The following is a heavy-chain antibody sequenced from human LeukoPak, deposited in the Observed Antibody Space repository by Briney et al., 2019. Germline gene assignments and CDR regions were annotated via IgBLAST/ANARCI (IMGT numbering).Heavy chain of an antibody. CDR2: ISGSGGST. CDR3: AKDRLLWFGECFDY. J-gene: IGHJ4*02. D-gene: IGHD3-10*01. V-gene: IGHV3-23*01. Sequence: GGSLRLSCAASGFTFSSYAMSWVRRAPGKALEWVSAISGSGGSTYYADSVKGRFTISRDNSKNTLYLQMNSLRAEDTAVYYCAKDRLLWFGECFDYWGQGTLVNVSS. CDR1: GFTFSSYA.